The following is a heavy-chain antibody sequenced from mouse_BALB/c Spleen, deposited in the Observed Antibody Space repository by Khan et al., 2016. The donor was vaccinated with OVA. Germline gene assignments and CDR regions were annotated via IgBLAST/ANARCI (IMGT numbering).Heavy chain of an antibody. CDR3: ARSTYRYAFVY. D-gene: IGHD2-14*01. J-gene: IGHJ3*01. V-gene: IGHV3-8*02. CDR1: GDSITTGY. CDR2: IIYTGYT. Sequence: EVQLQESGPSLVKPSQTLSLTCSVTGDSITTGYWNWIRKFPGSKLEYMGYIIYTGYTYYNPSLTSRISITRHTSNNQYYLQLNSVTDEDTATYYWARSTYRYAFVYWGQGTLVTVSA.